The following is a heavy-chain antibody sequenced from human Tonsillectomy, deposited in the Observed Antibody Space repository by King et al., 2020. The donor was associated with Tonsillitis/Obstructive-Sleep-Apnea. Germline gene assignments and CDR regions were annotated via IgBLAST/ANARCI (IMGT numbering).Heavy chain of an antibody. D-gene: IGHD6-13*01. Sequence: VQLVESGGGLVQPGRSLRLSCAASVFNFDDYAMHWVRQAPGKGLEWVSGISWNSGSIGYADSVKGRFTISRDNAKNSLYLQMNSLRVEDTALYYCAKGAAGGTEYYFDYWGQGTLVTVSS. J-gene: IGHJ4*02. CDR3: AKGAAGGTEYYFDY. CDR1: VFNFDDYA. V-gene: IGHV3-9*01. CDR2: ISWNSGSI.